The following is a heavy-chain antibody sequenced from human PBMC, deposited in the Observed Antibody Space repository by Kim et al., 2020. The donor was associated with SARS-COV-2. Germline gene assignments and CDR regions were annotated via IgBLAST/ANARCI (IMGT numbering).Heavy chain of an antibody. Sequence: SETLSLTCTVSGGSISSSSYYWGWIRQPPGKGLEWIGSIYYSGSTYYNPSLKSRVTISVDTSKNQFSLKLSSVTAADTAVYYCASLLVWLFSYFDYWGEGALRTVSS. CDR3: ASLLVWLFSYFDY. D-gene: IGHD3-3*01. CDR1: GGSISSSSYY. V-gene: IGHV4-39*07. CDR2: IYYSGST. J-gene: IGHJ4*02.